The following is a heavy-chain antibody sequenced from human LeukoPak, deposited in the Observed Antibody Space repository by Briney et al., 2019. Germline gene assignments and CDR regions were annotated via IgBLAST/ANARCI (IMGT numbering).Heavy chain of an antibody. CDR1: GFTFSSYA. CDR3: ARGEIVVVPNWFDP. V-gene: IGHV3-23*01. J-gene: IGHJ5*02. Sequence: PGGSLRLSCAASGFTFSSYAMSWVRQAPGKGLEWVSGISGSGGSTYYADSVKGRFTISRDNSKNTLYLQMNSLRAEDTAVYYCARGEIVVVPNWFDPWGQGTLVTVSS. CDR2: ISGSGGST. D-gene: IGHD3-22*01.